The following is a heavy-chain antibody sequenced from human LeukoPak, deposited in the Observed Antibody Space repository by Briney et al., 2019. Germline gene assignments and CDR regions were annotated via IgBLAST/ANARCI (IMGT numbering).Heavy chain of an antibody. CDR2: INPNSGGT. V-gene: IGHV1-2*02. J-gene: IGHJ5*02. CDR1: GYTFTGYY. Sequence: ASVKVSCKASGYTFTGYYMHWVRQAPGQRLEWMGWINPNSGGTNYAQKFQGRVTTTRDTSISTAYMELSRLRSEDTAVYYCARDNSVGDTAWWFDPWGQGTLVTVSS. CDR3: ARDNSVGDTAWWFDP. D-gene: IGHD1-26*01.